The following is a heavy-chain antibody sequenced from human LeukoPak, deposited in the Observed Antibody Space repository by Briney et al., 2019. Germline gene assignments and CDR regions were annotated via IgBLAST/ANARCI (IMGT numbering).Heavy chain of an antibody. CDR2: IWYDGSNK. V-gene: IGHV3-33*01. Sequence: PGGSLRLSCAASGFTFRNYGMHWVRQAPGKGLEWVAVIWYDGSNKYHADSVKGRFTISRDNSRDTLYLHMNSLRAEDTAVYYCARASGQLYPAADYWGQGTLVTVSS. CDR3: ARASGQLYPAADY. J-gene: IGHJ4*02. D-gene: IGHD2-2*02. CDR1: GFTFRNYG.